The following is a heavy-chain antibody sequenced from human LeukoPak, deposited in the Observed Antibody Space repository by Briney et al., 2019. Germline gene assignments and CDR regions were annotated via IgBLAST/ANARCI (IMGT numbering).Heavy chain of an antibody. V-gene: IGHV4-61*02. J-gene: IGHJ4*02. D-gene: IGHD4/OR15-4a*01. CDR2: IYTSGYP. CDR1: GGSISSGLYY. CDR3: ARDGGNYLLFDY. Sequence: SQTLSLTCTVSGGSISSGLYYWSWTRQPAGKGLEWIGRIYTSGYPNYNPSLKSRVTISIDTSKNQFSLKLSSVTAADTAVYYCARDGGNYLLFDYWGQGTLVTVSS.